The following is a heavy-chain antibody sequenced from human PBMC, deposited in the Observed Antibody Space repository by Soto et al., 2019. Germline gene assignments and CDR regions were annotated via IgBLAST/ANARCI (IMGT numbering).Heavy chain of an antibody. CDR1: GFTFSSYA. Sequence: EVQLLESGGGLVQPGGSLRLSCAASGFTFSSYAMSWVRQAPGKGLEWVSAISGSGGSTYYADSVKGRFTISRDNSKNTLYLQMNSLRAEDTAVYYWAKDRNIVVVPAAPFDYWGQGTLVTVSS. J-gene: IGHJ4*02. D-gene: IGHD2-2*01. CDR2: ISGSGGST. CDR3: AKDRNIVVVPAAPFDY. V-gene: IGHV3-23*01.